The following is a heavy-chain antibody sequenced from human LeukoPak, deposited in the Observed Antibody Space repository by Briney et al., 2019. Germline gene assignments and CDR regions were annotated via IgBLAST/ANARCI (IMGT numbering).Heavy chain of an antibody. D-gene: IGHD3-10*01. V-gene: IGHV4-39*01. CDR2: IYYSGNT. Sequence: SETLSLTYTVSGDSISSSSYYWGWIRQPPGKGLEWIGNIYYSGNTYYNPSLKSRVTISVDTSKNQFSLKLSSVTAADTAVYYCARHGGGSGSYYKSPFDYWGQGTLVTVSS. J-gene: IGHJ4*02. CDR1: GDSISSSSYY. CDR3: ARHGGGSGSYYKSPFDY.